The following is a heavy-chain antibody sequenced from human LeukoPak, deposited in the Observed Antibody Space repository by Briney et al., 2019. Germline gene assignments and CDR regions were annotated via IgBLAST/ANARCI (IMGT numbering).Heavy chain of an antibody. CDR3: AGTYYDSSGYILDY. Sequence: SSETLSLTCAVSGYSISSGYYWGWIRPPPGKGLEWTGSIYHSGSTYYNPSLKSRVAISVDTSKNQFSLKLSSVTAADTAVYYCAGTYYDSSGYILDYWGQGTLVTVSS. V-gene: IGHV4-38-2*01. D-gene: IGHD3-22*01. CDR1: GYSISSGYY. J-gene: IGHJ4*02. CDR2: IYHSGST.